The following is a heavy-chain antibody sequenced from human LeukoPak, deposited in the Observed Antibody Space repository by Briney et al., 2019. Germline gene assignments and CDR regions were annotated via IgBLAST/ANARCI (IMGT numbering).Heavy chain of an antibody. CDR3: VGLGENY. CDR1: GFTFRRYW. Sequence: GGSLRLSCAASGFTFRRYWTSWARQASGKGLEWVANIKQDGSEKYYVDSVKGRFTISRDNAKNSLYLQMNSLRAEDTAVYYCVGLGENYWGQGTLVTVSS. V-gene: IGHV3-7*02. J-gene: IGHJ4*02. D-gene: IGHD3-10*01. CDR2: IKQDGSEK.